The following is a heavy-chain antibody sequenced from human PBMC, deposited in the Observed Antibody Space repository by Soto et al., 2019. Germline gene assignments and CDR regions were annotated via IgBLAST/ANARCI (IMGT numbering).Heavy chain of an antibody. D-gene: IGHD5-12*01. CDR1: GFFFRRFW. CDR2: IEVDGREE. CDR3: ARDLDGYGRFDY. Sequence: LRLSCSASGFFFRRFWMAWVRQAPGKGLEWVATIEVDGREENYLDSVHGRFTISRDDAKNSLFLQMSSLRGDDTAVYFCARDLDGYGRFDYWGLGTPVTVSS. V-gene: IGHV3-7*01. J-gene: IGHJ4*02.